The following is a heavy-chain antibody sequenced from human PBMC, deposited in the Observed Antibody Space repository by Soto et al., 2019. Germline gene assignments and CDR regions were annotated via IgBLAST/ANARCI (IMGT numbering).Heavy chain of an antibody. J-gene: IGHJ3*02. V-gene: IGHV3-21*01. CDR3: PQAQNPRTTLTKRYNGSFDI. Sequence: EVQLLESGGGLVRPGGSLRLSCAASGFTFSTYSMNWVRQAPGKGLEWVSCICSSCSYIYYSDSAKGLFTISRYKSKNSLYLQMNRLRAEDTAVYYCPQAQNPRTTLTKRYNGSFDITGQGTMDTVSS. CDR2: ICSSCSYI. D-gene: IGHD4-17*01. CDR1: GFTFSTYS.